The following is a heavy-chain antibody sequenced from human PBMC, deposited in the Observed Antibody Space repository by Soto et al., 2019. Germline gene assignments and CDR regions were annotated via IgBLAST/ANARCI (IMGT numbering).Heavy chain of an antibody. CDR3: ARTGATSEQYGLSFDY. V-gene: IGHV3-74*01. CDR1: GFTFSSYW. J-gene: IGHJ4*02. CDR2: INSDGSST. Sequence: PGGSLRLSCAASGFTFSSYWMHWVRQAPGKGLVWVSRINSDGSSTSYADSVKGRFTISRDNAKNTLYLQMNSLRAEDTAVYYCARTGATSEQYGLSFDYWGQGTLVTVSS. D-gene: IGHD1-26*01.